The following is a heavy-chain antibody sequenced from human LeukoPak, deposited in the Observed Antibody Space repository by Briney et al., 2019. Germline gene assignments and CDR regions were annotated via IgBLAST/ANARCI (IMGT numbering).Heavy chain of an antibody. CDR1: GYTFTSYG. CDR3: ARVARRYCTNGVCYNDY. CDR2: ISAYNGNT. Sequence: ASVKVSCKASGYTFTSYGISWVRQAPGQGLEWMGWISAYNGNTNYAQKFQGRVTMTRDTSISTAYMELSRLRSDDTAVYYCARVARRYCTNGVCYNDYWGQGTLVTVSS. D-gene: IGHD2-8*01. J-gene: IGHJ4*02. V-gene: IGHV1-18*04.